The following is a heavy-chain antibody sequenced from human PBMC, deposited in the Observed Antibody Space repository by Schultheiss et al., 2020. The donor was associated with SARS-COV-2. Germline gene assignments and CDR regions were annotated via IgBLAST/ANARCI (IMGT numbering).Heavy chain of an antibody. CDR2: ISAYNGNT. Sequence: ASVKVSCKASGGAFSSNGVSWVRQAPGQGLEWMGWISAYNGNTNYAHKLQGRVTMTTDTSTSTAYMELRSLRSDDTAVYYCARDLDGATVAFDIWGQGTMVTVSS. CDR1: GGAFSSNG. D-gene: IGHD1-26*01. CDR3: ARDLDGATVAFDI. J-gene: IGHJ3*02. V-gene: IGHV1-18*01.